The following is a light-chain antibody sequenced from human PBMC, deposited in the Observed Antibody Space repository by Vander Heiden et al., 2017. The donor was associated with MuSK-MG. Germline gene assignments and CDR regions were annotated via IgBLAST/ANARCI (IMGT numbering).Light chain of an antibody. CDR2: KDS. V-gene: IGLV3-25*03. J-gene: IGLJ2*01. CDR3: QSADSSLV. Sequence: SYELTQPPSVSVSPGQTARITCSGDALPKQYAYWYQQKPGQAPGRVIYKDSERPSGIPERFSGSSSGTTVTLTISGVQGGDEVDYYCQSADSSLVFRGGDQVT. CDR1: ALPKQY.